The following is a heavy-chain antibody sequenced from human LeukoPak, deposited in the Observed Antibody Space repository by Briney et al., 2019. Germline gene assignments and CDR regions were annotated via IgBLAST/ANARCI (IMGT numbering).Heavy chain of an antibody. CDR3: AKGYYMDV. J-gene: IGHJ6*03. CDR2: INTDASST. V-gene: IGHV3-74*01. CDR1: GFTFSSYW. Sequence: GGSLRLSCAASGFTFSSYWMHWVRQAPGKGLVWVSHINTDASSTSYADSVKGRFTISRDNAKNTLYLQMNSLAAEDTAVYYCAKGYYMDVWGKGTTVTVSS.